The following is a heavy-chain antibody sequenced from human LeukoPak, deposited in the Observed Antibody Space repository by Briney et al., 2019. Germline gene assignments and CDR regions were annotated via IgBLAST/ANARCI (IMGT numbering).Heavy chain of an antibody. CDR2: VYYSGTT. J-gene: IGHJ5*02. CDR1: DGSINSYY. D-gene: IGHD5-18*01. Sequence: PSETLSLTCTVSDGSINSYYWSWIRQPPGKGLEWIGYVYYSGTTNYNPSLRSRVTISVDTSKNQFSLKLSSVTAADTAVYYCARGGIQLWSNNWVDPWGQGILVTVSS. V-gene: IGHV4-59*01. CDR3: ARGGIQLWSNNWVDP.